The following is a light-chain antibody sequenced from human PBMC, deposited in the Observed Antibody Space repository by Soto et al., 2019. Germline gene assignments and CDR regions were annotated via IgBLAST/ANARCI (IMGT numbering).Light chain of an antibody. V-gene: IGLV2-11*01. CDR1: SSDVGGYNY. CDR3: CSYAGSSSYV. Sequence: QSALTQPRSVSGSPGQSVTISCTGTSSDVGGYNYVSWYQQHPGNAPKLMIYDVSKRPSGVPDRFSGSKSGNTASLTISGLQAEDEADYYCCSYAGSSSYVFGTGTKLTVL. CDR2: DVS. J-gene: IGLJ1*01.